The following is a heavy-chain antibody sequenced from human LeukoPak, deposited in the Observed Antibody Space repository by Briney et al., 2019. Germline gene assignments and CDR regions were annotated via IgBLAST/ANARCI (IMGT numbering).Heavy chain of an antibody. Sequence: PGGSLRLSCAASGFTFSSYAMSWVRQAPGKGLEWVSSISSSSSYIYYADSVKGRFTISRDNAKNSLYLQMNSLRAEDTAVYYCARAPQARPYYDFWSGYYFDYWGQGTLVTVSS. CDR2: ISSSSSYI. D-gene: IGHD3-3*01. CDR1: GFTFSSYA. CDR3: ARAPQARPYYDFWSGYYFDY. V-gene: IGHV3-21*01. J-gene: IGHJ4*02.